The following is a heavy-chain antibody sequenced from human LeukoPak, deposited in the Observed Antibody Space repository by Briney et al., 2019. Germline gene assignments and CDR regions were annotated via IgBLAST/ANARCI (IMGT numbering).Heavy chain of an antibody. CDR1: GFTFSSYA. V-gene: IGHV3-30-3*01. CDR2: ISYDGSNK. D-gene: IGHD2-15*01. J-gene: IGHJ2*01. CDR3: VRDQWYPFDL. Sequence: GGSLRLSCAASGFTFSSYAMHWVRQAPGKGLEWVAVISYDGSNKYYADSVKGRFTISRDNAQNSLYLEMNSLRDEDTAVYYCVRDQWYPFDLWGRGTLVTVSS.